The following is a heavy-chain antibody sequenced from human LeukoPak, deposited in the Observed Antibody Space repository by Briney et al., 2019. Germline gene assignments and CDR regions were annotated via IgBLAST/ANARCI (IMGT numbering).Heavy chain of an antibody. CDR2: IYWDDDK. CDR3: ARITIFEQIFDY. CDR1: GFALTTSGVG. D-gene: IGHD3-9*01. V-gene: IGHV2-5*02. Sequence: ESGPTLVNPTQTLTLTCTLSGFALTTSGVGVGWIRQPPGKALEWLALIYWDDDKRYSPSLKSRLTITKDTSKNQVVLTMTNMDPVDTATYYCARITIFEQIFDYWGQGTLVTVSS. J-gene: IGHJ4*02.